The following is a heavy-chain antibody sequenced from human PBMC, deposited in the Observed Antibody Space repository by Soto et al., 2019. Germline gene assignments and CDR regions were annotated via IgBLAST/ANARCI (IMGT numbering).Heavy chain of an antibody. J-gene: IGHJ4*02. CDR3: AKDRGGSIWSRSFDF. D-gene: IGHD6-13*01. CDR1: GFTFSSYA. CDR2: ISGTGVST. Sequence: EVQLLESGGGLVQPGGSLILSCAASGFTFSSYAMSWVRQAPGKGLEWVSVISGTGVSTYYADSVKGRFTISRDKSQNALSLQMNSLRAEDTAVYYCAKDRGGSIWSRSFDFWGQGPLVTVSS. V-gene: IGHV3-23*01.